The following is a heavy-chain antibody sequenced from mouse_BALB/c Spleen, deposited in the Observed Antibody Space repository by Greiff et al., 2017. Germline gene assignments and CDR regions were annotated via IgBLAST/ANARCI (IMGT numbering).Heavy chain of an antibody. CDR1: GYSFTGYT. J-gene: IGHJ4*01. V-gene: IGHV1-18*01. CDR3: ARRYRDYYAMDY. Sequence: EVQLQQSGPELVKPGASMKISCKASGYSFTGYTMNWVKQSPGQNLEWIGLINPYNGGTSYNQKFKGKATLTVDKSSSTAYMELLSLTSEDSAVYYCARRYRDYYAMDYWGQGTSVTVSS. CDR2: INPYNGGT. D-gene: IGHD2-14*01.